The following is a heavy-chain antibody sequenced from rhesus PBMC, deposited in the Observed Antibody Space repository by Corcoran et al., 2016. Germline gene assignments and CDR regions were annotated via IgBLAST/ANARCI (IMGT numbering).Heavy chain of an antibody. J-gene: IGHJ4*01. V-gene: IGHV4-65*01. D-gene: IGHD1-32*01. CDR2: ISGSSGST. CDR3: ARGWNGVDY. Sequence: QVQLQESGPGLVKPSETLSLTCAVSGGSVSSSNWWRWIRQPPGKGLEWIGFISGSSGSTSYNPSLKSRVTISTDTAKNQFSLKLSSVTAADTAVYYCARGWNGVDYWGQGVLVTVSS. CDR1: GGSVSSSNW.